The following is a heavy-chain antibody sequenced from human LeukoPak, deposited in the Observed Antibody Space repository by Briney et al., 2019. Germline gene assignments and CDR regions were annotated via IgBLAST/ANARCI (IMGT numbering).Heavy chain of an antibody. V-gene: IGHV4-34*01. CDR1: GGSFSGYY. CDR3: AREAWFGELSFFDY. CDR2: INHSGST. J-gene: IGHJ4*02. Sequence: SETLSLTCAVYGGSFSGYYWSWIRQPPGKGLEWIGEINHSGSTNYNPSLKSRVTMSVDTSKNQFSLKLSSVTAADTAVYYCAREAWFGELSFFDYWGQGTLVTVSS. D-gene: IGHD3-10*01.